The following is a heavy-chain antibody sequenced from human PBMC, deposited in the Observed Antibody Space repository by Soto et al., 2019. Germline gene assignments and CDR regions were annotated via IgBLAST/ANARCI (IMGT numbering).Heavy chain of an antibody. V-gene: IGHV1-8*01. J-gene: IGHJ6*02. Sequence: QVQLVQSGAEVKKPGASVKVSCKASGYTFTSYDINWVRQATGQGLEWMGWMNPNSGNTGYAQKFQGRVTMTRNTXIXTXXMELSSLRSEDTAVYYCARSGYSYGYVYYYYGMDVWGQGTTVTVSS. D-gene: IGHD5-18*01. CDR2: MNPNSGNT. CDR3: ARSGYSYGYVYYYYGMDV. CDR1: GYTFTSYD.